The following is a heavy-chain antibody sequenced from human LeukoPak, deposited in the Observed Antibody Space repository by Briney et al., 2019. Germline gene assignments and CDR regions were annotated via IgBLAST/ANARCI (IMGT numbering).Heavy chain of an antibody. CDR1: GFTFSYHW. J-gene: IGHJ4*01. Sequence: PGGSLRLSCGASGFTFSYHWMHWVRQVPGKGLVWVPRIDGGGSSTSYADSVKGRFSISRDNAKSTLYLQMSSLRAEDTAVYYCARGPGSSGGAYVGDYWGPGTLVTVSS. CDR2: IDGGGSST. V-gene: IGHV3-74*01. D-gene: IGHD3-22*01. CDR3: ARGPGSSGGAYVGDY.